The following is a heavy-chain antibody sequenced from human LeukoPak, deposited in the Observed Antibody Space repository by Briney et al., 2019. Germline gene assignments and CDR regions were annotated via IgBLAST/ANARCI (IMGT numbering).Heavy chain of an antibody. D-gene: IGHD3-10*01. CDR2: ISGSGGST. CDR3: AGGVLLWFGELLDFYGMDV. CDR1: GFTFSSYA. Sequence: PGGSLRLSCAASGFTFSSYAMSWVRQAPGKGLEWVSAISGSGGSTYYADSVKGRFTISRDNSKNTLYLQMNSLRAEDTAVYYCAGGVLLWFGELLDFYGMDVWGQGTTVTVSS. J-gene: IGHJ6*02. V-gene: IGHV3-23*01.